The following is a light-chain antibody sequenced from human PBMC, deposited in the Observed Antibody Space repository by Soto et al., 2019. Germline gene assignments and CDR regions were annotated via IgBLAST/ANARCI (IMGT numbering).Light chain of an antibody. J-gene: IGKJ1*01. CDR1: QSISSW. CDR2: KAS. Sequence: DIQMTQSPSTLSASVGDRVTIACRASQSISSWLAWYQQKPGKAPKLLIYKASSLESGVPSRFSGSGSGTDFTLTISRLDPEDFAVYYCQQYGSSFWTFGQGTKVDIK. CDR3: QQYGSSFWT. V-gene: IGKV1-5*03.